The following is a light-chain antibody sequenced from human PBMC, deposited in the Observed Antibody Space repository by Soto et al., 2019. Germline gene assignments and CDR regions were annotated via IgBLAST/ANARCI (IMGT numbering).Light chain of an antibody. CDR2: EVN. CDR3: NSYTSSSTRI. J-gene: IGLJ2*01. Sequence: QSALTQPASVSGSPGQSITISCTGTSSDVGGYNYVSWYQQHPGKAPKLLIYEVNNRPSGVSNRFSGSKSGNTASLTISGLQAEDEDDYYCNSYTSSSTRIFGGGTKRTVL. V-gene: IGLV2-14*01. CDR1: SSDVGGYNY.